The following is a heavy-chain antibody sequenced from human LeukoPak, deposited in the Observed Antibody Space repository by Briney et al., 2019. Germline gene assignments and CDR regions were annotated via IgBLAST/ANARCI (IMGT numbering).Heavy chain of an antibody. V-gene: IGHV4-34*01. CDR1: GGSFSGYY. D-gene: IGHD2-15*01. CDR2: INHSGST. J-gene: IGHJ5*02. CDR3: AGHVVVVAATPNWFDP. Sequence: LETLSLTCAVYGGSFSGYYWSWIRQPPAKGLEWIGKINHSGSTNYNPSLKSRVPISVDTSMNQFSLKLSSVTAADTAVYYCAGHVVVVAATPNWFDPWGQGTLVTVSS.